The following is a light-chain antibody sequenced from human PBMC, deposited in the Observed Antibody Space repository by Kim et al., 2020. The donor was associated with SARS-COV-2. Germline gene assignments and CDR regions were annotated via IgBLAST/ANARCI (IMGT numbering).Light chain of an antibody. V-gene: IGLV3-19*01. CDR3: NSRDSSGNPV. CDR2: GKN. Sequence: SSELTQDPAVSVALGQTVRITCQGDSLRSYYASWYQQKPGQAPVLVIYGKNNRPSGIPDRFSGSSSGNTASLTITGAQAEDEADYYGNSRDSSGNPVFGT. J-gene: IGLJ1*01. CDR1: SLRSYY.